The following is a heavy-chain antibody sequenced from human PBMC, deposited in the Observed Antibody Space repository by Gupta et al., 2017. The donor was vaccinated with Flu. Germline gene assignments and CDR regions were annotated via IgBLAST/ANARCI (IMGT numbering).Heavy chain of an antibody. CDR2: VIPVFGNT. J-gene: IGHJ6*03. D-gene: IGHD6-13*01. Sequence: APGQGLEWMGGVIPVFGNTNYAQKFLGRVTITADESTSTAYMELSSLTSEDTAVYYCARGYGQQLAPGVHYYYYSMDVWGKGTTVTVSS. V-gene: IGHV1-69*01. CDR3: ARGYGQQLAPGVHYYYYSMDV.